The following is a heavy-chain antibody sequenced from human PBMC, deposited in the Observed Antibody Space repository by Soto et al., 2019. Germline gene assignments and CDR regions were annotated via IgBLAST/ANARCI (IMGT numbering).Heavy chain of an antibody. J-gene: IGHJ1*01. CDR2: IYYSGST. V-gene: IGHV4-30-4*01. D-gene: IGHD2-15*01. CDR3: ARRPQDCSGGRCYLYFHH. CDR1: GGSISSGDYY. Sequence: QVQLQESGPGLVKPSQTLSLTCTVSGGSISSGDYYWSWIRQPPGKGLEWIGYIYYSGSTYYNPSLKSRVTISVDPSKNQFSLKLSSVTAADTAVYYCARRPQDCSGGRCYLYFHHWGQGTLVTVSS.